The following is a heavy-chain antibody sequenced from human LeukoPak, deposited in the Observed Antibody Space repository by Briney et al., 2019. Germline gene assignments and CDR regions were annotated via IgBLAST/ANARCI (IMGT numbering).Heavy chain of an antibody. CDR3: ASSLKIFDY. CDR1: GGSFSGYY. V-gene: IGHV4-34*01. Sequence: SETLSLTCAVYGGSFSGYYWSWIRQPPGKGLGWIGEINHSGSTNYNPSLKSRVTISVDTSKNQFSLKLSSVTAADTAVYYCASSLKIFDYWGQGTLVTVSS. CDR2: INHSGST. J-gene: IGHJ4*02.